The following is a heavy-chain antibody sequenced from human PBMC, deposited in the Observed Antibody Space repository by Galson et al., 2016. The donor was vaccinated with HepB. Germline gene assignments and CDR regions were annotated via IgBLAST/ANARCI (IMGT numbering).Heavy chain of an antibody. CDR1: GDSIRSGSYY. V-gene: IGHV4-61*02. J-gene: IGHJ4*02. Sequence: TLSLTCTVSGDSIRSGSYYWSWIRQPAGKGLEWIGRIHTSGSTKYNPSFRRRVTISVDTSKNQFSLKLSSVTAADTAVYYCARGVYDFWSGYPEYYFEYWGQGTLVTVSS. CDR2: IHTSGST. CDR3: ARGVYDFWSGYPEYYFEY. D-gene: IGHD3-3*01.